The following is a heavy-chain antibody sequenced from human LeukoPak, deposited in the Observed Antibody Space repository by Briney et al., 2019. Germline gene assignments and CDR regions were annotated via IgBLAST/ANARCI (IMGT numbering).Heavy chain of an antibody. V-gene: IGHV3-21*01. D-gene: IGHD3-22*01. Sequence: GGSLRLSCAASGFTFSSYSMNWVRQAPGKGLEWVSSISSSSSYIYYADSVMGRFTISRDNTNNSLYLQMNSLRAEDTAVYYCARHVVAVGFDYWGQGTLVTVSS. CDR3: ARHVVAVGFDY. CDR2: ISSSSSYI. CDR1: GFTFSSYS. J-gene: IGHJ4*02.